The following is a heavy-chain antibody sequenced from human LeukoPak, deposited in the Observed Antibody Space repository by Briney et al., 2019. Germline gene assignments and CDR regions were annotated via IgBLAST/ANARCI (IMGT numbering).Heavy chain of an antibody. CDR2: ISYDGSNK. CDR3: AKDRAFFRSGYYFDY. Sequence: SGGSLRLSCAASGFTFSSYGMHWVRQAPGKGLEWVAVISYDGSNKYYADSVKGRFTISRDNSKNTLCLQMNSLRAEDTAVYYCAKDRAFFRSGYYFDYWGQGTLVTVSS. J-gene: IGHJ4*02. V-gene: IGHV3-30*18. CDR1: GFTFSSYG. D-gene: IGHD3-22*01.